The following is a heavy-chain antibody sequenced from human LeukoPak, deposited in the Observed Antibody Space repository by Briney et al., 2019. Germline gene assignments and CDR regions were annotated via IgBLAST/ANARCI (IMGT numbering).Heavy chain of an antibody. CDR3: AKSLQPYYDFWSGFYDAFDI. D-gene: IGHD3-3*01. Sequence: GGSLRLFCGASGFTFSTYAMSWVRQAAGKGLEGVSLISGSGGGTYYADSVKGRFTISRDNSKNTLCLQMNSLRAEDTAVYYCAKSLQPYYDFWSGFYDAFDIWGQGTMVTVSS. CDR2: ISGSGGGT. J-gene: IGHJ3*02. V-gene: IGHV3-23*01. CDR1: GFTFSTYA.